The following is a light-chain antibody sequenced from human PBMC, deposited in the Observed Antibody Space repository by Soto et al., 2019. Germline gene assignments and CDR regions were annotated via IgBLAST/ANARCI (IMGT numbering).Light chain of an antibody. Sequence: QSVLTQPPSASGTPGQRVTISCSGSSSNIGRNTVNWYQQLPGTAPKLLIYSNNQRPSGVPDRFSGSKSGTSASLAISGLQYEDEADDYCAAWDASLNGLLFGGGTKVTVL. CDR2: SNN. CDR3: AAWDASLNGLL. CDR1: SSNIGRNT. V-gene: IGLV1-44*01. J-gene: IGLJ2*01.